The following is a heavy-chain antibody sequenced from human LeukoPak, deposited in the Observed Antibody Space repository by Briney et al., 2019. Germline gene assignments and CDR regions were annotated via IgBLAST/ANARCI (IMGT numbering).Heavy chain of an antibody. CDR1: GGSISSSNW. V-gene: IGHV4-4*02. D-gene: IGHD3-22*01. CDR3: ARDPVVVIKWSWFDP. CDR2: IYHSGST. Sequence: PSETLSLTCAVSGGSISSSNWWSWVRQPPGKGLEWIGSIYHSGSTYYNPSLKSRVTISVDTSKNQFSPKLSSVTAADTAVYYCARDPVVVIKWSWFDPWGQGTLVTVSS. J-gene: IGHJ5*02.